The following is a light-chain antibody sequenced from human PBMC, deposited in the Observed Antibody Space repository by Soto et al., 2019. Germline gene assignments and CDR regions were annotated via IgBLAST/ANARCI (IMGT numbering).Light chain of an antibody. CDR2: GNN. CDR1: SSNFGSSYD. CDR3: QSYDSGLYVV. J-gene: IGLJ2*01. V-gene: IGLV1-40*01. Sequence: QSVLTQPPSVSGAPGQRVTISCTGSSSNFGSSYDVHWYRQLPGTAPKLLIDGNNNRPSGVPDRFSGSKSGTSASLAITGLQAEDEADYYCQSYDSGLYVVFGGGTKLTVL.